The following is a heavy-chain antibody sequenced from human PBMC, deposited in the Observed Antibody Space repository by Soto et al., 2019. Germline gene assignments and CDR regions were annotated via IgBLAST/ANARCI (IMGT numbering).Heavy chain of an antibody. Sequence: SETLSLTCAVYGGSFSGYYWSWIPQPPGKGLEWIGEINHSGSTNYNPSLKSRVTISVDTSKNHFSLDLSSVTAADTAVYFCARARSALMDAFDVWGQGTMVTVSS. CDR3: ARARSALMDAFDV. CDR2: INHSGST. J-gene: IGHJ3*01. V-gene: IGHV4-34*01. CDR1: GGSFSGYY. D-gene: IGHD3-3*01.